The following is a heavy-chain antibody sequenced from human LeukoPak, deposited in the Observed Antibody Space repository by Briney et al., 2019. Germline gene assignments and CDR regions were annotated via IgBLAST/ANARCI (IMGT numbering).Heavy chain of an antibody. V-gene: IGHV3-48*01. CDR1: GFTFSAYR. CDR2: ITSSSDTI. Sequence: GGSLGLSCVASGFTFSAYRMNWVRQAPGKGLEWISHITSSSDTIYYADSVKGRFTISRDNAKSSLYLQLNSLRAEDTAVYYCARGGGRKEWLLPGRNYYYMDVWGKGTTVTVSS. J-gene: IGHJ6*03. CDR3: ARGGGRKEWLLPGRNYYYMDV. D-gene: IGHD3-3*01.